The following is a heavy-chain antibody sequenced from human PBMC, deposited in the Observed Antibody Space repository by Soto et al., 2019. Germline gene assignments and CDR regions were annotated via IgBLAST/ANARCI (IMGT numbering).Heavy chain of an antibody. CDR3: AKEGSGATVATCSFYHH. J-gene: IGHJ1*01. CDR1: GFTFSSYA. Sequence: TGGSLRLSCAASGFTFSSYAMHWVRQAPGKGLEYVSTISSNGGSTDYANSVKGRFTISRDNSKNTLYLQMNSLRAEDTAVYYCAKEGSGATVATCSFYHHLGQGTLDIVSS. V-gene: IGHV3-64*01. CDR2: ISSNGGST. D-gene: IGHD4-17*01.